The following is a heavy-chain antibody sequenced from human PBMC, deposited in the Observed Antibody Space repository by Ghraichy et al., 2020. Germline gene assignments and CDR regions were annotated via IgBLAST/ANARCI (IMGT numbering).Heavy chain of an antibody. CDR3: AKERVITMVRGVIIYYGMDV. CDR1: GFTFSSYG. CDR2: IWYDGSNK. V-gene: IGHV3-33*06. J-gene: IGHJ6*02. D-gene: IGHD3-10*01. Sequence: GGSLRLSCAASGFTFSSYGMHWVRQAPGKGLEWVAVIWYDGSNKYYADSVKGRFTISRDNSKNTLYLQMNSLRAEDTAVYYCAKERVITMVRGVIIYYGMDVWGQGTTVTVSS.